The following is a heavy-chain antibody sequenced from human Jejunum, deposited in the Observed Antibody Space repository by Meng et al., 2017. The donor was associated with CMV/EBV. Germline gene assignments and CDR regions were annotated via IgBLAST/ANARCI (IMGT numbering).Heavy chain of an antibody. V-gene: IGHV4-30-4*01. D-gene: IGHD5-18*01. J-gene: IGHJ4*02. CDR2: VQYGGTS. Sequence: VSGASISSGGHYWSWIRQPPGKGLESIAYVQYGGTSYYNPSLQSRVTISVDTSKNHFSLNLSSVTAADTAVYFCARGAGYGYGIDYWGQGALVTVSS. CDR3: ARGAGYGYGIDY. CDR1: GASISSGGHY.